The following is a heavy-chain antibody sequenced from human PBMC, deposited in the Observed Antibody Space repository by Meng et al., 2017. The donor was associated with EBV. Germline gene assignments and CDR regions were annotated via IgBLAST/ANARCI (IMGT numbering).Heavy chain of an antibody. J-gene: IGHJ4*02. CDR3: VRELVGGTFDY. CDR2: ICSDGGNT. V-gene: IGHV1-46*01. CDR1: GDSLTSTS. D-gene: IGHD1/OR15-1a*01. Sequence: VQLGESGPGVRKPGASVNLTCDVSGDSLTSTSRSWIRQAPGKGLEWMGFICSDGGNTNNAQKYRGRFTLAKTTTTSTVHMVLSMLTSEDTAVYCCVRELVGGTFDYWGQGTLVTVSS.